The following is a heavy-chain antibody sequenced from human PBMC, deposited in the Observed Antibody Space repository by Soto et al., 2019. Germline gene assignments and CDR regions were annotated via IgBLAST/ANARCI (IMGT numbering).Heavy chain of an antibody. CDR1: GGTFSSYA. D-gene: IGHD1-1*01. V-gene: IGHV1-69*01. J-gene: IGHJ3*02. Sequence: QVQLVQSGAEVKKPWSSVKVSCKASGGTFSSYAISWVRQAPGQVLEWMGGIIPIFGTANYAQKFQGRVTITADESTSTDYMELSSLRSEDTAVYYCAREGVPGNDAFDIWGQGTMVTVSS. CDR3: AREGVPGNDAFDI. CDR2: IIPIFGTA.